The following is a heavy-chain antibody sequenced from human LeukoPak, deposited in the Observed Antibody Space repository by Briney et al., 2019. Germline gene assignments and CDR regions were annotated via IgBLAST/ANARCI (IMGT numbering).Heavy chain of an antibody. CDR2: ISDSGGKT. CDR1: GFTFSSYA. CDR3: AKPPTGAADVRDF. Sequence: GGSLRLSCAASGFTFSSYAMSWVRQAPGKGLEWVSAISDSGGKTYYADSVKGRFTISRDNSKSTLYLQMNSLRAEDTAVYYCAKPPTGAADVRDFWGQGTLVTVSS. J-gene: IGHJ4*02. D-gene: IGHD7-27*01. V-gene: IGHV3-23*01.